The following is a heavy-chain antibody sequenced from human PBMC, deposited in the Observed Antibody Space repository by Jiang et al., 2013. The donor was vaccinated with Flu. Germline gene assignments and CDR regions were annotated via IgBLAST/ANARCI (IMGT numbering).Heavy chain of an antibody. CDR1: GGSISSGGYY. D-gene: IGHD3-22*01. CDR2: IYYSGST. CDR3: ARGRLTYYYDSSGYLFDY. V-gene: IGHV4-31*03. J-gene: IGHJ4*02. Sequence: PGLVKPSQTLSLTCTVSGGSISSGGYYWSWIRQHPGKGLEWIGYIYYSGSTYYNPSLKSRVTISVDTSKNQFSLKLSSVTAADTAVYYCARGRLTYYYDSSGYLFDYWGQGTLVTVSS.